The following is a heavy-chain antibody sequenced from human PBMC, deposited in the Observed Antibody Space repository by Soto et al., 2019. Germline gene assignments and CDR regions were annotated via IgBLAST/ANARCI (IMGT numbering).Heavy chain of an antibody. D-gene: IGHD2-2*01. J-gene: IGHJ5*02. CDR1: GGSISSGGYY. V-gene: IGHV4-31*03. Sequence: SETLSLTCTVSGGSISSGGYYWSWIRQHPGKGLEWIGYIYYSGTTYYNPSLKSRVTISVDTSKNQFSLKLSSVSAADTALYYRATCSLVVVPAPGFDHWRRGTLVTVSS. CDR2: IYYSGTT. CDR3: ATCSLVVVPAPGFDH.